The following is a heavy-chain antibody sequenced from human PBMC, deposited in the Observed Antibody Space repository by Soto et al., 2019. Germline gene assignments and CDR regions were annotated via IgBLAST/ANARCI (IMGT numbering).Heavy chain of an antibody. CDR3: ARPYPCYSSGCHWGWFDP. J-gene: IGHJ5*02. D-gene: IGHD6-19*01. CDR1: GFTFSSYW. V-gene: IGHV3-74*01. Sequence: GGSLRLSCAASGFTFSSYWMHWVRQAPGKGLVWVSRINSDGSSTSYADSVKGRFTISRDNAKNTLYLQMNSLRAEDTAVYYCARPYPCYSSGCHWGWFDPWGQGTLVTVSS. CDR2: INSDGSST.